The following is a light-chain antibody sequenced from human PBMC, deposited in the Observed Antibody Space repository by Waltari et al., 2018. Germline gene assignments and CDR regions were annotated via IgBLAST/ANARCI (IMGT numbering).Light chain of an antibody. CDR3: CSYAGSYNLV. CDR1: SSDVGGYNY. Sequence: QSALTQPRSVSGSPGQSVTISCTGTSSDVGGYNYVSWYQQHPGKAPKFMIYDVGERPSGVPDRVSGSKSGNTASLTISGLQAEDEADYYCCSYAGSYNLVFGGGTKLTVL. V-gene: IGLV2-11*01. CDR2: DVG. J-gene: IGLJ2*01.